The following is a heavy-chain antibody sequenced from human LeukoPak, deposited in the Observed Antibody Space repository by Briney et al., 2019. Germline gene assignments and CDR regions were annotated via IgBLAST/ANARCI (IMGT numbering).Heavy chain of an antibody. J-gene: IGHJ4*02. CDR3: AKQHYSNYRMMVYYFDY. CDR2: ISGSGGST. CDR1: GFTFSSYA. V-gene: IGHV3-23*01. Sequence: GGSLRLSCAASGFTFSSYAMSWVRQAPGKGLEWVSAISGSGGSTYYADSVKGRFTISRDNSKSTLYLQMNSLRAEDTAVYYCAKQHYSNYRMMVYYFDYWGQGTLVTVSS. D-gene: IGHD4-11*01.